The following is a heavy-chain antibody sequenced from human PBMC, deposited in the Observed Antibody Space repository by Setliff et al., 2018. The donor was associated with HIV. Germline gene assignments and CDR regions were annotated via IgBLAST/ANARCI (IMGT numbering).Heavy chain of an antibody. J-gene: IGHJ4*02. Sequence: GGSLRLSCAASGFTFSAYRMTWVRQAPGGGLQWVASISPDGSEKSLVDSVMGRFTISRDNAKRSLYLQMNRLKTDDTAFYYCATFADGPDSWGQGTLVTVSS. V-gene: IGHV3-7*02. CDR3: ATFADGPDS. D-gene: IGHD3-3*01. CDR1: GFTFSAYR. CDR2: ISPDGSEK.